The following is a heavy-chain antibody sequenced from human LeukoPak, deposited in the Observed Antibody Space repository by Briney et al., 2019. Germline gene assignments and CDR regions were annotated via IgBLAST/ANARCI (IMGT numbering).Heavy chain of an antibody. CDR3: ARDGRSCGGDCYSSYYFDY. D-gene: IGHD2-21*02. CDR1: GFTFSSYS. V-gene: IGHV3-21*01. Sequence: GGSLRLSCAASGFTFSSYSMNWVRQAPGKGLEWVSSISSSSSYIYYADSVKGRFTISRDNAKNSLYLQMNSLRAEDTVVYYCARDGRSCGGDCYSSYYFDYWGQGTLVTVSS. J-gene: IGHJ4*02. CDR2: ISSSSSYI.